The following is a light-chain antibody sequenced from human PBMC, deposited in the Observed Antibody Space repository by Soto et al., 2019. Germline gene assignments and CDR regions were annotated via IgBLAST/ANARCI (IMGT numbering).Light chain of an antibody. Sequence: EIVLTQSPGTLSLSPGERATLSCRASQSVSSNYLAWYQQKPGQALRLLIYGASSRATGIPDRFSGSGSGTDFTLPISRLEPEDFAVYYCQHYGGSPQTFGQGTKVEIK. CDR3: QHYGGSPQT. J-gene: IGKJ1*01. V-gene: IGKV3-20*01. CDR1: QSVSSNY. CDR2: GAS.